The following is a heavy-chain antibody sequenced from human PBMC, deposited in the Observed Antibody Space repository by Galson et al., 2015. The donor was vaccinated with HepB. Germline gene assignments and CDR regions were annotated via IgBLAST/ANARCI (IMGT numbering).Heavy chain of an antibody. D-gene: IGHD4-23*01. J-gene: IGHJ2*01. CDR2: VYRGGDR. CDR1: GFTVIGNY. Sequence: SLRLSCAASGFTVIGNYLAWVRQAPGKGLEWVSVVYRGGDRYYADSVQGRFTIFRDDSKNTLFLQMNSLRVEDTAVYYCAKSNRGLGSGHYGGGYFDLWGRGILVTVSS. V-gene: IGHV3-66*01. CDR3: AKSNRGLGSGHYGGGYFDL.